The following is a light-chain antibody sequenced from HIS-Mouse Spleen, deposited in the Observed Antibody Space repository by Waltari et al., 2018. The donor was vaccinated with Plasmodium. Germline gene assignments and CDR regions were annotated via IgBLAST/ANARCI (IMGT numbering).Light chain of an antibody. Sequence: SYELTQPPSVSVSPGQTARITCSGDALPKKYAYWYQQKSGQAPVLVIYEDSKRPSGIPERFSSSSSGTMATFTISGAQGEDEADYYCYSTDSSGNHRVFGGGTKLTVL. V-gene: IGLV3-10*01. CDR1: ALPKKY. CDR2: EDS. CDR3: YSTDSSGNHRV. J-gene: IGLJ3*02.